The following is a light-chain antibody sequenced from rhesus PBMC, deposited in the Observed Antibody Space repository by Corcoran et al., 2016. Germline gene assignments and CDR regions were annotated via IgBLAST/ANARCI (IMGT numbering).Light chain of an antibody. CDR1: QGIRNY. CDR2: DAS. J-gene: IGKJ2*01. V-gene: IGKV1-43*02. Sequence: DIQMTQSPSSLSASVGDRVTITCRASQGIRNYLSWYQQNPGKVPKLLIYDASTLQSGVPSRFSGSGSGTDFTLSITSLQPEDFATYFCLQFNSDPFTFGPGTKVEIK. CDR3: LQFNSDPFT.